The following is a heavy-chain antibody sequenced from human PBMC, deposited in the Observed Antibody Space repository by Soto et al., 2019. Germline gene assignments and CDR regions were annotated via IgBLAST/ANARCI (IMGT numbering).Heavy chain of an antibody. CDR3: ARRLRVRGPHYYSYMDV. V-gene: IGHV3-7*01. CDR2: IKQDGSEK. J-gene: IGHJ6*03. D-gene: IGHD3-10*01. Sequence: PGGSLRLSCAASGFTFSSYWMSWVRQAPGKGREWVANIKQDGSEKYYVDSVKGRFTISRDNAKNSLYLQMNSLRAEDTAVYYCARRLRVRGPHYYSYMDVWGKGTTVTVTS. CDR1: GFTFSSYW.